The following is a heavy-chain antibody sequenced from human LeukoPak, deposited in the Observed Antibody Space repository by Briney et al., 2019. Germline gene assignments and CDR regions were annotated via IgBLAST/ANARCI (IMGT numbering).Heavy chain of an antibody. J-gene: IGHJ4*02. CDR2: INHSGST. D-gene: IGHD3-22*01. CDR1: GGSFSGYY. CDR3: ASYDSSGSVFDY. Sequence: SETLSLTCAVYGGSFSGYYWSWIRQPPGKGLEWIGEINHSGSTNYNPSLKSRVTISVDTSKNQFSLKLSSVTAADTAVYYCASYDSSGSVFDYWGQGTLVTVSS. V-gene: IGHV4-34*01.